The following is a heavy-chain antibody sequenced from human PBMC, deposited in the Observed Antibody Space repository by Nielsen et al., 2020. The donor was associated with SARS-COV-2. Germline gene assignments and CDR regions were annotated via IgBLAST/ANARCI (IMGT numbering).Heavy chain of an antibody. Sequence: GESLKISCAASGFTFDDYGMSWVRQAPGKGLEWVSGINWNGGSTGYADSVKGRFTISRDNAKNSLYLQMNSLRAEDTALYHCAREDYDILTRTYGMDVWGQGTTVTVSS. D-gene: IGHD3-9*01. CDR1: GFTFDDYG. CDR3: AREDYDILTRTYGMDV. J-gene: IGHJ6*02. V-gene: IGHV3-20*01. CDR2: INWNGGST.